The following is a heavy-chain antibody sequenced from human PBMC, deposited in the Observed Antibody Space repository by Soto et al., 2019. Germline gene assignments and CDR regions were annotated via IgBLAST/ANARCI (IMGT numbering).Heavy chain of an antibody. CDR3: ARDKLERQQLSSPNL. J-gene: IGHJ4*02. D-gene: IGHD6-13*01. V-gene: IGHV3-48*01. CDR1: GFTFSSYS. Sequence: EVQLVESGGGLVQPGGSLRLSCAASGFTFSSYSMNWVRQAPGKGLEWISYISSSSSSIYYADSVKGRFTISRDNAKNSLYLQINSLRAEDTAVYYCARDKLERQQLSSPNLWGQGTLVTVSS. CDR2: ISSSSSSI.